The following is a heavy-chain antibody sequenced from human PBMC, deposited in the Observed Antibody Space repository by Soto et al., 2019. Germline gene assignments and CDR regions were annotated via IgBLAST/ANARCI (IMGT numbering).Heavy chain of an antibody. Sequence: GESLKISCAASGFTFSSYWMSWVRQAPGKGLEWVANIKQDGSEKYYVDSVKGRFTISRDNAKNSLYLQMNSLRAEDTAVYYCARALRAVAFDYWGQGTLVTVSS. D-gene: IGHD6-19*01. J-gene: IGHJ4*02. CDR1: GFTFSSYW. V-gene: IGHV3-7*01. CDR3: ARALRAVAFDY. CDR2: IKQDGSEK.